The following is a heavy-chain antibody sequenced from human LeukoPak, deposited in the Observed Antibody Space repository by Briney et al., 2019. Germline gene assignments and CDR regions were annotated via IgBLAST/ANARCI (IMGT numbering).Heavy chain of an antibody. J-gene: IGHJ4*02. CDR2: FSWNSGSI. V-gene: IGHV3-9*01. CDR1: GFTFDDYA. D-gene: IGHD5-24*01. CDR3: AKAASSIAGYNFFDY. Sequence: PGRSLRLSCAASGFTFDDYAIHWVRQAPGKGLEWVSGFSWNSGSIGYADSVKGRFTISRDNAKNSLYLQMNSLRAEDTALYYCAKAASSIAGYNFFDYRGQGTLVTVSS.